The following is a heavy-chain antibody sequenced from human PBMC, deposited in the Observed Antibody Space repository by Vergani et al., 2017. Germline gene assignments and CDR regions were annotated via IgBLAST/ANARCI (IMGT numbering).Heavy chain of an antibody. V-gene: IGHV4-38-2*02. D-gene: IGHD1-26*01. CDR2: VFHSGSA. J-gene: IGHJ6*02. CDR1: GYSISRGYY. Sequence: QVQLQESGPGLVKPSETLSLTCSVSGYSISRGYYWGWIRQPPGKGLEWIATVFHSGSAYYNPSLRSRLTMSIDTSRSQFSLSLSSVTAADTAVYYCARDRGIVGATTGGMDVWGQGTTVTVSS. CDR3: ARDRGIVGATTGGMDV.